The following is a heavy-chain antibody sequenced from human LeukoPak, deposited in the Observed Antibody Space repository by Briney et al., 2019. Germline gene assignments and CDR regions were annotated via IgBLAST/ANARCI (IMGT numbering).Heavy chain of an antibody. Sequence: GGSLRLSCEASGFIFSDYGMHWVRQAPGKGLEWVAFIRYDKTSKYYAASVKGRFTISRDNSKNTVWLQMDSVRAEDTAVYYCGKDRVVVAATDAFDMWGQGTMVTVSS. CDR3: GKDRVVVAATDAFDM. CDR1: GFIFSDYG. CDR2: IRYDKTSK. J-gene: IGHJ3*02. V-gene: IGHV3-30*02. D-gene: IGHD2-15*01.